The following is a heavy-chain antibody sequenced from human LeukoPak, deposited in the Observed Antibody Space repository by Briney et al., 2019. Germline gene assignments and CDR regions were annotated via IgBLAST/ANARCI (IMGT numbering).Heavy chain of an antibody. CDR1: GFTFSSYE. CDR2: ITSSGRII. Sequence: TGGSLRLSCAASGFTFSSYEMNWVRQAPGKGLEWVAYITSSGRIIYYADSVKGRFTISRDNAKNSLYLQMNGLRAEDTAVYYCASTGGYGSGTYDYYYFGMDVWGQGTTVTVSS. V-gene: IGHV3-48*03. CDR3: ASTGGYGSGTYDYYYFGMDV. J-gene: IGHJ6*02. D-gene: IGHD3-10*01.